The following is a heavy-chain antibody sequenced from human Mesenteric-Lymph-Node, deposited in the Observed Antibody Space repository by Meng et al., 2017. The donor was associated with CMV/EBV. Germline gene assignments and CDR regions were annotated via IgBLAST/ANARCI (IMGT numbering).Heavy chain of an antibody. CDR1: GGYVCSGNW. Sequence: SGGYVCSGNWRIWVRQPPGKGLGWIGEIHRSGSTYYNPSLKSRIAMSVDTSKNQFYLKLSSVTAADTAVYYCARCSGGSCYNPLAFWGQGTLVTVSS. CDR2: IHRSGST. V-gene: IGHV4-55*01. J-gene: IGHJ4*02. CDR3: ARCSGGSCYNPLAF. D-gene: IGHD2-15*01.